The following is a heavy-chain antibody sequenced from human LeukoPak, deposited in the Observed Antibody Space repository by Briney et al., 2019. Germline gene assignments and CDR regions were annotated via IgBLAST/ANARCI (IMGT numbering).Heavy chain of an antibody. CDR1: GFTFSDYY. J-gene: IGHJ3*02. CDR2: ISSSGSTI. D-gene: IGHD1-26*01. V-gene: IGHV3-11*01. CDR3: ARVSPRQSGATLYDAFDI. Sequence: KSGGSLRLSCAASGFTFSDYYMSWIRQAPGKGLEWVSYISSSGSTIYYADSVKGRFTISRDNAKYSLYLQMNSLRAEDTAVYYCARVSPRQSGATLYDAFDIWGQGTMVTVSS.